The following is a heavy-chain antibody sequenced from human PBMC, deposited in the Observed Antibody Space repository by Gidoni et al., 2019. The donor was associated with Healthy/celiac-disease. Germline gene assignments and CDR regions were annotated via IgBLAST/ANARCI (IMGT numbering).Heavy chain of an antibody. J-gene: IGHJ4*02. D-gene: IGHD3-10*01. Sequence: QITLKESGPTLVKPTQTLTLTCTFSGFSLSTSGVGVGWIRQPPGKALEWLALIYWDDDKRYSPSLKSRLTITKDTSKNQVVLTMTNMDPGDTATYYCAQSGEGGFGELLPHYWGQGTLVTVSS. CDR3: AQSGEGGFGELLPHY. CDR1: GFSLSTSGVG. V-gene: IGHV2-5*02. CDR2: IYWDDDK.